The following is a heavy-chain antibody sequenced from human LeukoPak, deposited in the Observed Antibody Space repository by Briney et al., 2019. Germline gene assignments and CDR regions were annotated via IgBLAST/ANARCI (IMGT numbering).Heavy chain of an antibody. CDR3: ARDRGGVSYCSSTSCPLGYYYYYMDV. D-gene: IGHD2-2*01. CDR2: IYYSGST. CDR1: GGSISSHY. J-gene: IGHJ6*03. Sequence: SETLSLTCTASGGSISSHYWSWLRQPPGKGLEWIGYIYYSGSTNYNPSLESRVTISVDTSKNQFSLKLSSVTAADTAVYYCARDRGGVSYCSSTSCPLGYYYYYMDVWGKGTTVTVSS. V-gene: IGHV4-59*11.